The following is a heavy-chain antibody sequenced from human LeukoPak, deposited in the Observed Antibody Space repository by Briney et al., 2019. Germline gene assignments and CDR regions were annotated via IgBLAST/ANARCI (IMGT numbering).Heavy chain of an antibody. V-gene: IGHV1-2*02. Sequence: ASVKVSCKASGYTFTGYYMHWVRQAPGQGLEWMGWINPNSGGTNYAQKFQGRVTMTRDTSISTAYMELSRLRSDDTAVYYCARDLLEKWAYGGNGDLFDYWGQGTLVTVSS. CDR1: GYTFTGYY. CDR2: INPNSGGT. CDR3: ARDLLEKWAYGGNGDLFDY. J-gene: IGHJ4*02. D-gene: IGHD4-23*01.